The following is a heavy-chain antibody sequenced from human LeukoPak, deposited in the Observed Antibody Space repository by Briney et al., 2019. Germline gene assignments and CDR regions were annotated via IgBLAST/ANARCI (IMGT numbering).Heavy chain of an antibody. CDR1: GFTFSSYS. D-gene: IGHD3-3*01. Sequence: GGSLRLSCAASGFTFSSYSMSWVRQAPGKGLEWVSSISSSSSYIYYADSVKGRFTISRDNAKNSLYLQMNSLRAEDTTVYYCARDSTPRGMGSYYDFWSGYYTHDYWGQGTLVTVSS. CDR3: ARDSTPRGMGSYYDFWSGYYTHDY. J-gene: IGHJ4*02. CDR2: ISSSSSYI. V-gene: IGHV3-21*01.